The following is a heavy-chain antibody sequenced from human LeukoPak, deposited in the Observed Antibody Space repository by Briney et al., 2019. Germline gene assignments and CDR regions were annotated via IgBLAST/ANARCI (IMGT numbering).Heavy chain of an antibody. CDR2: ISWNDDK. J-gene: IGHJ5*02. CDR3: AHAIDGYSSSSGWFDP. Sequence: SGPTLVNPAQTLTLTCTFSAFSLGTSGVDVGWMRQPPGKALEWLALISWNDDKRYSPSLKSRLTITKDTSKNQVVLTMTNMDPVDTATYYCAHAIDGYSSSSGWFDPWGQGTLVTVSS. V-gene: IGHV2-5*01. D-gene: IGHD6-13*01. CDR1: AFSLGTSGVD.